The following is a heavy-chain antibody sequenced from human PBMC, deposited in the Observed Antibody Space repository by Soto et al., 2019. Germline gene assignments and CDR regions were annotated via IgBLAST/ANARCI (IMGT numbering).Heavy chain of an antibody. CDR2: ISFDGRNT. J-gene: IGHJ4*02. V-gene: IGHV3-30*03. D-gene: IGHD3-10*01. CDR1: GFTFNSYG. Sequence: AGGSLRLSCAASGFTFNSYGMHWVRQAPGKGLEWVVVISFDGRNTYYADSVKGRFTISRDNSKNTLYLQMGSLRAEDMAVYYCAREGRGYGSGSYSLDYWGQGTLVTVSS. CDR3: AREGRGYGSGSYSLDY.